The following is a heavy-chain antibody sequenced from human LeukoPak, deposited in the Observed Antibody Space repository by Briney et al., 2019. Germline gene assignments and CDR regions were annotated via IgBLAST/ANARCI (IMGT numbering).Heavy chain of an antibody. J-gene: IGHJ3*02. V-gene: IGHV4-31*03. CDR3: ARRSGSYSDDAFDI. D-gene: IGHD1-26*01. CDR1: GGSISSGGYY. CDR2: IYYSGST. Sequence: SETLSLTCTVSGGSISSGGYYWSWIRQHPGKGLEWIGYIYYSGSTYYNPSLKGRVTISVDTSKNQFSLKLSSVTAADTAVYYCARRSGSYSDDAFDIWGQGTMVTVSS.